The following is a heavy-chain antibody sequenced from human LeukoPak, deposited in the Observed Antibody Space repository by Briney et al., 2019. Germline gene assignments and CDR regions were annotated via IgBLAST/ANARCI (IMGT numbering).Heavy chain of an antibody. Sequence: GGSLRLSCAASGFTFSGYWMHWVRQAPGKGLVWVSRVATGGTGPSYADSVKGRFTISRDNAKNTLYLQMNSLSAEDTAFYFCARDMGPYGGSPGASWGQGTLVTVSS. CDR1: GFTFSGYW. CDR3: ARDMGPYGGSPGAS. CDR2: VATGGTGP. D-gene: IGHD4-23*01. V-gene: IGHV3-74*01. J-gene: IGHJ5*02.